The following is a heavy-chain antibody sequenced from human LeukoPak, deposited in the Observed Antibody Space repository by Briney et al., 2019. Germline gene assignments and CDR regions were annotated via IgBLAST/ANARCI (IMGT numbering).Heavy chain of an antibody. V-gene: IGHV3-53*01. J-gene: IGHJ3*02. Sequence: GGSLRLSCAASGFTVSSNYMSWVRQAPGKGLEWVSVIYSGGSTYYADSVKGRFTISRDNSKNTLYLQMNSLRAEDTAVYYCARDSCGGDCSKHYAFDIWGQGTMVTVSS. CDR3: ARDSCGGDCSKHYAFDI. D-gene: IGHD2-21*02. CDR1: GFTVSSNY. CDR2: IYSGGST.